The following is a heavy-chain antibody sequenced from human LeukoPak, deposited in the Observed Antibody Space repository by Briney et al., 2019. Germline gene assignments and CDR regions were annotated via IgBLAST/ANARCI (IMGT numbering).Heavy chain of an antibody. CDR2: INPNSGGT. CDR3: ARVGLHYYYYGMDV. CDR1: GYTFTGYY. Sequence: GASVKVSCKASGYTFTGYYMHWVRQAPGQGLEWMGWINPNSGGTNYAQKFQGRVTMTRDTSISTAYMELSRLRSDDTAVYYCARVGLHYYYYGMDVWGQGTTVTVSS. V-gene: IGHV1-2*02. J-gene: IGHJ6*02.